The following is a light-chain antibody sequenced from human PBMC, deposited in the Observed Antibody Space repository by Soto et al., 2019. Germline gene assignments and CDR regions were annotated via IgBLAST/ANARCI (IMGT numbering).Light chain of an antibody. CDR2: VAS. Sequence: IQRPQSPSSLSASFGDSFTITCRASQNIASSVNWYQQKPGEAPKLLIYVASSLQSGVPSRFSGSGSGTDFTFTISSLQPEDFATYYCQQSYSQWTFGQGTKVDFK. CDR3: QQSYSQWT. J-gene: IGKJ1*01. V-gene: IGKV1-39*01. CDR1: QNIASS.